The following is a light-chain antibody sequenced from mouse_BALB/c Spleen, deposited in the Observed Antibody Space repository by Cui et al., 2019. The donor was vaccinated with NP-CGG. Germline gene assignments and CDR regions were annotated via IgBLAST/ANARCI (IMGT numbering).Light chain of an antibody. CDR1: TGAVTTSNY. CDR2: GTN. J-gene: IGLJ1*01. Sequence: QAVVTPETALTTSLGEIVNLTFRSSTGAVTTSNYANWVQEKPDHLFTGLIGGTNNRPPGVPARFSGSLIGDKAALTITGAQTEDEAIYFCALWYSNHWVFGGGTKLTVL. V-gene: IGLV1*01. CDR3: ALWYSNHWV.